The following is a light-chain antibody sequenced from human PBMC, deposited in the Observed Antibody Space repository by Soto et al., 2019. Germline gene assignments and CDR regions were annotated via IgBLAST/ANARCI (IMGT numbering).Light chain of an antibody. CDR3: KHRRRWPWSIT. CDR1: QTISDY. V-gene: IGKV3-11*01. CDR2: DAS. Sequence: EFVLTQSPATLSLSPGERATLSCRASQTISDYLAWYQQKPGQAPRLLIYDASIRASGIPARFSGSGSGADFTPTFISLEPDESAVYYCKHRRRWPWSITLGLGTRL. J-gene: IGKJ5*01.